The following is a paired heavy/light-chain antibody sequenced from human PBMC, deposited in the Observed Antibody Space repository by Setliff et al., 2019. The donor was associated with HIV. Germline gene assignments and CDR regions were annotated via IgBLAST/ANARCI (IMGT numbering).Light chain of an antibody. Sequence: DIKLTQSPSSLSASVGDRVTITCQASQDISNYLNWYQQKPGKAPKLLIYDASNLETGVPSRFSGSGSGTDFTFTISSLQPEDIATYYCQQYEHPRALTFGGGTKVEIK. CDR3: QQYEHPRALT. CDR2: DAS. V-gene: IGKV1-33*01. J-gene: IGKJ4*01. CDR1: QDISNY.
Heavy chain of an antibody. D-gene: IGHD3-3*01. CDR3: ARVATVTIFMPPKAQYYFDS. J-gene: IGHJ4*02. CDR2: INPSGGST. V-gene: IGHV1-46*01. Sequence: QVQLLQSGAEVKKPGASVKVSCKASGYTFTNYHMHWVRQAPGQGLEWMGVINPSGGSTSYAQKFQARVTMTRDTSTSTVYMELSSLRSEDTAVYYCARVATVTIFMPPKAQYYFDSWGQGTLVTVSS. CDR1: GYTFTNYH.